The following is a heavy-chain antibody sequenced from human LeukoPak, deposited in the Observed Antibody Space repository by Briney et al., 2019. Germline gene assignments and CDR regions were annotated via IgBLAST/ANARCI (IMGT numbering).Heavy chain of an antibody. CDR2: ISAYNGNT. J-gene: IGHJ4*02. CDR3: ARDWPWRFLEWLLSGGHFDY. Sequence: GASVKVSCKASGYTFTSYGISLVRQAPGQGLEWMGWISAYNGNTNYAQKLQGRVTMTTDTSTSTAYMELRSLRSDDTAVYYCARDWPWRFLEWLLSGGHFDYWGQGTLVTVSS. CDR1: GYTFTSYG. D-gene: IGHD3-3*01. V-gene: IGHV1-18*01.